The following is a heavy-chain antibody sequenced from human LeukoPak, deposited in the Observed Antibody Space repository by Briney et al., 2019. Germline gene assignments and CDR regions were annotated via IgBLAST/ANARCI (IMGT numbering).Heavy chain of an antibody. D-gene: IGHD5-18*01. V-gene: IGHV4-34*01. CDR3: ARGCRYSYGPRYFDL. J-gene: IGHJ2*01. CDR2: INHSGSI. CDR1: GGSFSGYY. Sequence: SETLSLTCAVYGGSFSGYYWSWIRQPPGKGLEWIGEINHSGSINYNPSLKSRVTISVDTSKNQFSLKLSSVTAADTAVYYCARGCRYSYGPRYFDLWGRGTLVTVSS.